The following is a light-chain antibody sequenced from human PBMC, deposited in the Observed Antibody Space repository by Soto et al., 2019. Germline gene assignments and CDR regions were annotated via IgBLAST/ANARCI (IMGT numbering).Light chain of an antibody. CDR2: EVS. V-gene: IGLV2-14*01. CDR3: SSYTSSSIYV. J-gene: IGLJ1*01. Sequence: QSALTQPASVSGSPGQSITISYTGTSSDVGGYNYVSWYQQHPGKAPKLMIYEVSNRPSGVSNRFSGSKSGNTASLTISGLQAEDEADYYCSSYTSSSIYVFGTGTKLTVL. CDR1: SSDVGGYNY.